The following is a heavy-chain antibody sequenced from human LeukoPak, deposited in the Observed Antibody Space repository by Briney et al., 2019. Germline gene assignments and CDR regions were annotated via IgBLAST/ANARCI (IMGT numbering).Heavy chain of an antibody. CDR1: GGSISSYY. CDR2: IYSSGGT. CDR3: ARHSHQLLSRWFDP. V-gene: IGHV4-59*08. J-gene: IGHJ5*02. Sequence: SETLSLTCTVSGGSISSYYWSWIRQPPGKGLEWIGYIYSSGGTNYNPSLTSRVTISVDTSNNQFSLKLSSVTAADTAVYYCARHSHQLLSRWFDPWGQGTMVSVS. D-gene: IGHD2-2*01.